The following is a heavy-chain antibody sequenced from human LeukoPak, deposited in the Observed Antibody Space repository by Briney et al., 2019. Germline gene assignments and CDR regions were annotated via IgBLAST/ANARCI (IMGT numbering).Heavy chain of an antibody. J-gene: IGHJ4*02. V-gene: IGHV1-18*01. CDR2: ISAYNGNT. Sequence: GASVKVSCKASGYTFTSYGISWVRQAPGQGLEWMGWISAYNGNTIYAQKFQGRVTMTEDTSTDTAYMELSSLRSEDTAVYYCATQLSSGWPLRHLPFDYWGQGTLVTVSS. D-gene: IGHD3-22*01. CDR3: ATQLSSGWPLRHLPFDY. CDR1: GYTFTSYG.